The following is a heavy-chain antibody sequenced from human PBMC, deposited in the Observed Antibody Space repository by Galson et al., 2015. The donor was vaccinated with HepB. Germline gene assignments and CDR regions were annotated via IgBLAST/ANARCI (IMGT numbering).Heavy chain of an antibody. Sequence: SVKVSCKVSGYTLTELSMHWVRQAPGKGLEWMGGFDPEDGETIYAQKFQGRVTMTEDTSTDTAYMELSSLRSEDTAVYYCATDGTSYCGGDCHRGDNAFDIWGQGTMVTVSS. CDR2: FDPEDGET. CDR3: ATDGTSYCGGDCHRGDNAFDI. D-gene: IGHD2-21*01. J-gene: IGHJ3*02. CDR1: GYTLTELS. V-gene: IGHV1-24*01.